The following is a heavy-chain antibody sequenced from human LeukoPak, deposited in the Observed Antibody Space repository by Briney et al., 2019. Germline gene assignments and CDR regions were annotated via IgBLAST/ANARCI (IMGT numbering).Heavy chain of an antibody. CDR1: GDXVSTNSAA. V-gene: IGHV6-1*01. D-gene: IGHD2-21*02. Sequence: SQTLSLTCAISGDXVSTNSAAWNWIRQSPSRGLEWLGRTYYRSKWYHDYAPSVQSRITINPDTSKNQFSLHLNSVTPEDTAVYYCARGNRDFDSWGQGTLVTVSS. J-gene: IGHJ5*01. CDR2: TYYRSKWYH. CDR3: ARGNRDFDS.